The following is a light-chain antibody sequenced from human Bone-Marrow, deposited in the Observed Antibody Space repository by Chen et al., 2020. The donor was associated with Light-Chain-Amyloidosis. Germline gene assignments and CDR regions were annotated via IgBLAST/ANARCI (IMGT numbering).Light chain of an antibody. CDR1: NIGSTS. J-gene: IGLJ3*02. CDR3: QVWDRSSDRPV. CDR2: DDS. V-gene: IGLV3-21*02. Sequence: SYVLTQPSSVSVAPGQTATIARGGNNIGSTSVHWYQQTPGQAPLLVVYDDSDRPSGIPRRWSGSNSGNTATLTISRVEAGDEADYYCQVWDRSSDRPVFGGGTKLTVL.